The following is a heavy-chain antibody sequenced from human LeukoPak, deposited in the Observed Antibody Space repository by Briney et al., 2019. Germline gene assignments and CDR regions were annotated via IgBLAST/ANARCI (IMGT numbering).Heavy chain of an antibody. J-gene: IGHJ4*02. CDR2: INPSGGST. Sequence: GASVKVSCKASGYTFTNYHMNWVRQAPGQGLEWMGIINPSGGSTTNAQKFQGRVIMTRDMSTSTVYMELSSLRSEDTAVYYCAREGRGYSYGSDYWGQGTLVTVSS. V-gene: IGHV1-46*01. CDR3: AREGRGYSYGSDY. CDR1: GYTFTNYH. D-gene: IGHD5-18*01.